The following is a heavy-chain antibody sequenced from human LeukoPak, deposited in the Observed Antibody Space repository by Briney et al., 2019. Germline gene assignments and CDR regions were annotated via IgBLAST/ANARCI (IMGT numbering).Heavy chain of an antibody. J-gene: IGHJ6*03. CDR3: ARLVVVVAAYYYYYMDV. D-gene: IGHD2-15*01. CDR1: GFTFSSYS. CDR2: ISSSSSYI. V-gene: IGHV3-21*01. Sequence: GESLKISCAASGFTFSSYSMNWVRQAPGKGLEWVSSISSSSSYIYYADSVKGRFTISRDNAKNSLYLQMNSLRAEDTAVYYCARLVVVVAAYYYYYMDVWGKGTTVTVSS.